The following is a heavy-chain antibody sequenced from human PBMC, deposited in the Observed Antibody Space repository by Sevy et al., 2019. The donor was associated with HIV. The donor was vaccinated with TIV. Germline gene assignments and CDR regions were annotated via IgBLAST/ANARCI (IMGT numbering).Heavy chain of an antibody. CDR1: GRTLTQLS. CDR2: FDPEDDEK. J-gene: IGHJ4*02. Sequence: ASVKVYCKVSGRTLTQLSIDWVRQAPGKGLEWMGTFDPEDDEKIYAQKFQGRVTMTEDTSTDTAYMELSRLRSEDTAVYYCATTKDYYESSGYPFDYWGQGTLVTVSS. CDR3: ATTKDYYESSGYPFDY. D-gene: IGHD5-12*01. V-gene: IGHV1-24*01.